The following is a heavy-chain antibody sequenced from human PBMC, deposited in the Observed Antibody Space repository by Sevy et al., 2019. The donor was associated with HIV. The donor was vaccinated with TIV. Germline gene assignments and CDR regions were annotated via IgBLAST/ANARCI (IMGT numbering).Heavy chain of an antibody. CDR2: TYYRSKWYS. D-gene: IGHD1-7*01. Sequence: SQTLSLTCAISGDSVSSSSAAWNWFRQSPSRGLEWLGRTYYRSKWYSDYEVSVKGRVTINPDTSKNQFSLHLESVTPEDTAVYFCARGDELNSHYYGMDVWGQGTTVTVSS. J-gene: IGHJ6*02. CDR3: ARGDELNSHYYGMDV. V-gene: IGHV6-1*01. CDR1: GDSVSSSSAA.